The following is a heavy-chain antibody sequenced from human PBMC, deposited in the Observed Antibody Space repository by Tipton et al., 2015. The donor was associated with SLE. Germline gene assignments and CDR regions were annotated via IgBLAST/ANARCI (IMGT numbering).Heavy chain of an antibody. J-gene: IGHJ3*02. V-gene: IGHV4-59*01. CDR2: IYHSGST. D-gene: IGHD2-15*01. CDR3: ARGGGGAFDI. CDR1: GGSFTSYY. Sequence: TLSLTCSVSGGSFTSYYWSWIRQPPGKGLEWIGYIYHSGSTRYNPSLKSRVIISVDTSKNQFSLRLTSVTAADTAMYYCARGGGGAFDIWGQGTMVTVSS.